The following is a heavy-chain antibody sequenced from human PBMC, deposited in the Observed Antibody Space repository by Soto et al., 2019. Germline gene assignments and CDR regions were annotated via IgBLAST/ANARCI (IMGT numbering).Heavy chain of an antibody. D-gene: IGHD3-16*01. CDR1: GYTFTNFG. CDR2: ISAYNGNT. CDR3: ARGGTPIGS. V-gene: IGHV1-18*01. Sequence: QVHLVQSGAEVKKPGASVKVSCTASGYTFTNFGISWVRQAPGQGLEWMGWISAYNGNTNYAQKFQGTVTMTTDPSTSTAYMELRTLRSDDSAVYYCARGGTPIGSRGQGTLVTVSS. J-gene: IGHJ4*02.